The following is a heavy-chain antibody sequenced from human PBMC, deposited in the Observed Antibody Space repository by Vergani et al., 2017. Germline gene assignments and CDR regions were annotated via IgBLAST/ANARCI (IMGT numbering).Heavy chain of an antibody. V-gene: IGHV3-30-3*01. CDR2: ISFDGTNE. J-gene: IGHJ4*02. D-gene: IGHD2-2*02. CDR1: GFALYRHA. CDR3: VRDRCLCAGGRCYTPAWDY. Sequence: QVQLVESGGGVVQPGTSLRISCVVSGFALYRHAMYWVRQAPGKGLEWVVGISFDGTNEYYPDLVKGRFTISRDIAKNTLHLQVRSLRLEDTGVYHCVRDRCLCAGGRCYTPAWDYWGQGTPVTVSS.